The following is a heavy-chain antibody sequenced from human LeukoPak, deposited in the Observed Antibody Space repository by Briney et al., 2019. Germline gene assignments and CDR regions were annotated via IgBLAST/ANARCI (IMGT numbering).Heavy chain of an antibody. J-gene: IGHJ4*02. V-gene: IGHV3-9*03. D-gene: IGHD5-24*01. CDR2: ISWNSGSI. Sequence: GGSLRLSCAASGFTFDDYAMHWVRQVPGKGLEWVSGISWNSGSIGYADSVKGRFAISRDNVENSLYLQMNSLRADDMALYYCAKGDGYTLRGAFDYWGQGTLVTVSS. CDR1: GFTFDDYA. CDR3: AKGDGYTLRGAFDY.